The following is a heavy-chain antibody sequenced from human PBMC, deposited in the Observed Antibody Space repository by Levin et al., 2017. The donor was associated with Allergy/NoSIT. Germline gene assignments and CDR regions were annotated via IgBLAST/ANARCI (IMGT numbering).Heavy chain of an antibody. Sequence: GGSLRLSCAASGFTFSSYAMSWVRQAPGKGLEWVSAISGSGGSTYYADSVKGRFTISRDNSKNTLYLQMNSLRAEDTAVYYCAKGRGWSQDPQYFDYWGQGTLVTVSS. CDR3: AKGRGWSQDPQYFDY. CDR2: ISGSGGST. V-gene: IGHV3-23*01. CDR1: GFTFSSYA. J-gene: IGHJ4*02. D-gene: IGHD2-8*01.